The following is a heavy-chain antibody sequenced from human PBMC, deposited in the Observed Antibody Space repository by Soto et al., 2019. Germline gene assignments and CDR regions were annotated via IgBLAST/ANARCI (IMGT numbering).Heavy chain of an antibody. J-gene: IGHJ4*02. D-gene: IGHD3-10*01. Sequence: AQLVESGGDLVQPGGSLRLSGSVSAFTVSNTYMSWVRQAPGKGLEWFALIWSGGAIEYVDSVRGRFTISRDHSTNTLYLQMSSLRVEDTAVYYCAGGPNRGYWGQGTLVTGSP. CDR3: AGGPNRGY. CDR2: IWSGGAI. CDR1: AFTVSNTY. V-gene: IGHV3-66*01.